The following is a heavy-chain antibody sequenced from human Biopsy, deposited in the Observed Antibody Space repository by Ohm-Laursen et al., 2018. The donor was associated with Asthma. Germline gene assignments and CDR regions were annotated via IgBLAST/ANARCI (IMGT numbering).Heavy chain of an antibody. Sequence: SVKVSCKSLGGTFNTYVIGWARQALGQGLEWMGGINSVFGTTTYPQKFQNRVTITADDSTSTVYMELSSLRSEDTAVYYCARKAGSCISRTCYSLDFWGQGTLVTVSS. CDR3: ARKAGSCISRTCYSLDF. CDR2: INSVFGTT. CDR1: GGTFNTYV. J-gene: IGHJ4*02. V-gene: IGHV1-69*13. D-gene: IGHD2-2*01.